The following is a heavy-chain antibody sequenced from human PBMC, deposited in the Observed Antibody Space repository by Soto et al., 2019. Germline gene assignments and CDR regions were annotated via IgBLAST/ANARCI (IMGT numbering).Heavy chain of an antibody. CDR3: ARPRIAARLALATYYYYYGMDV. CDR2: IYYSGST. V-gene: IGHV4-39*01. J-gene: IGHJ6*02. Sequence: PSETLSLTCSVSGGSISSSSYYWGWIRQPPGKGLEWIGSIYYSGSTYYNPSLKSRVTISVGTSKNQFSLKLSSVTAAVTAVYYCARPRIAARLALATYYYYYGMDVWGQGPTVTVSS. D-gene: IGHD6-6*01. CDR1: GGSISSSSYY.